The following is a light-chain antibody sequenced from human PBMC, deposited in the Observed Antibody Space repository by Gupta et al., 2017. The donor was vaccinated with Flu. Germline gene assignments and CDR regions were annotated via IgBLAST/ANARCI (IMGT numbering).Light chain of an antibody. CDR3: QQYSNWPPFT. J-gene: IGKJ2*01. V-gene: IGKV3-11*01. Sequence: MLMPPPPTTLSLSQGESTTLSCRASQIVNSYLAWYQQKPGQAPRLLIYDASNRATGIPDRFSGSGSGTDFTLTISRLEPEDFAVYYCQQYSNWPPFTFGQGTKVEIK. CDR2: DAS. CDR1: QIVNSY.